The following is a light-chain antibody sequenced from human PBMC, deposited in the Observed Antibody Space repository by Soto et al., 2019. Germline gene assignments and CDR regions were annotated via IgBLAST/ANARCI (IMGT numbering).Light chain of an antibody. J-gene: IGLJ3*02. CDR1: SRDVGSYNL. V-gene: IGLV2-23*01. Sequence: QSALTQPASVSGSPGQSITISCTGTSRDVGSYNLVSWYQHHPGKAPKLMLYQGSKRPSGISDRFSGSKSGNTASLTISGLQAEDEADYYCCSYAGSSWVFGGGTKLTVL. CDR3: CSYAGSSWV. CDR2: QGS.